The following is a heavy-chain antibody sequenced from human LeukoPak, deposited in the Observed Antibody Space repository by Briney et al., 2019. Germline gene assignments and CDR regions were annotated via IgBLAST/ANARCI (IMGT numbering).Heavy chain of an antibody. CDR1: GYTLTVYY. CDR3: AREGSGYTYGRGSYFDY. J-gene: IGHJ4*01. V-gene: IGHV1-2*06. CDR2: INPNSGDT. Sequence: ASVTVSCKASGYTLTVYYIHWVRQAPGQGLEWMGRINPNSGDTNFAQKFQGRVTMTRDTSIGTAYMDLSGLRPDDTAVYYCAREGSGYTYGRGSYFDYWGHEILVTVSS. D-gene: IGHD5-18*01.